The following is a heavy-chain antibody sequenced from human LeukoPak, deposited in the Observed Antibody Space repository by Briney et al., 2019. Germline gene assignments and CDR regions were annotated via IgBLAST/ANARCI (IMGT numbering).Heavy chain of an antibody. CDR3: ANYRKPQGLDY. Sequence: GGSLRLSCAVSRFTFSTYAMSWVRQAPGQGLQWVSAISANGADKYYADYVKGRFTISRDNSKNTLFLQMTSLGVEDTAVYYCANYRKPQGLDYWGQGTLVTVSS. CDR2: ISANGADK. CDR1: RFTFSTYA. V-gene: IGHV3-23*01. J-gene: IGHJ4*02. D-gene: IGHD1-14*01.